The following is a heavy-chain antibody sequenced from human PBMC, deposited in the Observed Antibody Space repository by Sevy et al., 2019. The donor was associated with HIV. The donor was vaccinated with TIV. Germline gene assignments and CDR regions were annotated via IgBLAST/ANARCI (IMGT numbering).Heavy chain of an antibody. Sequence: LSLTCTVSGGSISSSSYYWGWIRQPPGKGLEWIGSIYYSGSTYYNPSLKSRVTISVDTSKNQFSLKLSSVTAADTAVYYCATPGGYDFHYFDYWGQGTLVTVSS. CDR3: ATPGGYDFHYFDY. CDR1: GGSISSSSYY. V-gene: IGHV4-39*01. J-gene: IGHJ4*02. CDR2: IYYSGST. D-gene: IGHD5-12*01.